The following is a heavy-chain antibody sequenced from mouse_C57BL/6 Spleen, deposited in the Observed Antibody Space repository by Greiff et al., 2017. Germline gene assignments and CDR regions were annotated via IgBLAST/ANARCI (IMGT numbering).Heavy chain of an antibody. CDR1: GYTFTSYW. CDR2: LYPGSGST. J-gene: IGHJ4*01. CDR3: ARSGGLRRVAMDY. Sequence: VQLQQPGAELVKPGASVKMSCKASGYTFTSYWITWVKQRPGQGLEWIGDLYPGSGSTNYNEKFKSKATLTVDTSSSTAYMQLSSLTSEDSAVYYCARSGGLRRVAMDYWGQGTSVTVSS. D-gene: IGHD2-4*01. V-gene: IGHV1-55*01.